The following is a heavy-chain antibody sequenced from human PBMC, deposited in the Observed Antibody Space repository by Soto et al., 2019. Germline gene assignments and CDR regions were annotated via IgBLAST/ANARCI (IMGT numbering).Heavy chain of an antibody. CDR3: ARGPSSLTRFDY. Sequence: GGSLRLSCAAPGFTFSSYNMNWVRQAPGKGLQWVSSIVSSSSYIYHADSVRGRFTISRDNAKNSLYLQMNSLRAEDTAVYYCARGPSSLTRFDYWGQGTLVTVSS. J-gene: IGHJ4*02. D-gene: IGHD2-2*01. CDR2: IVSSSSYI. CDR1: GFTFSSYN. V-gene: IGHV3-21*01.